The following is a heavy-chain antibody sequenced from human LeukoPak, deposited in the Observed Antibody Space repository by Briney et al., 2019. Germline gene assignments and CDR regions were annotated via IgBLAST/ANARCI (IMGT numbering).Heavy chain of an antibody. CDR1: GYTFSDYY. D-gene: IGHD3-22*01. V-gene: IGHV1-18*04. CDR2: ISAYNGNT. J-gene: IGHJ4*02. CDR3: ARDDGLVVSY. Sequence: ASVKVSCKASGYTFSDYYIHWVRQAPGQGLEWMGWISAYNGNTNYAQKLQGRVTMTTDTSTSTAYMELRSLRSDDTAVYYCARDDGLVVSYWGQGTLVTVSS.